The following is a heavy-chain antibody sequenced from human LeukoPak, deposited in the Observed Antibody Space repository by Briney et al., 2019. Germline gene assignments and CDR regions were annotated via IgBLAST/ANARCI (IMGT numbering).Heavy chain of an antibody. CDR2: ISGSGGST. V-gene: IGHV3-23*01. CDR3: AKALFGVVIMPFYY. CDR1: GFTFSSYA. Sequence: GGSLRLSXAASGFTFSSYAMSWVRQAPGKGLEWVSAISGSGGSTYYADSVKGRFTISRDNSKNTLYLQMNSLRAKDTAVYYCAKALFGVVIMPFYYWGQGTLVTVSS. J-gene: IGHJ4*02. D-gene: IGHD3-3*01.